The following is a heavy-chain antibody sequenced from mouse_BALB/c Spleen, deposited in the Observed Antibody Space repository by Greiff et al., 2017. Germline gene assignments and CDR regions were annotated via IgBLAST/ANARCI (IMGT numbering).Heavy chain of an antibody. D-gene: IGHD1-1*01. CDR3: ARGYGTPDY. J-gene: IGHJ2*01. Sequence: EVKLMESGPGLVKPSQSLSLTCTVTGYSITSDYAWNWIRQFPGNKLEWMGYISYSGSTSYNPSLKSRISITRDTSKNQFFLQLNSVTTEDTATYYCARGYGTPDYWGQGTTLTVSS. V-gene: IGHV3-2*02. CDR2: ISYSGST. CDR1: GYSITSDYA.